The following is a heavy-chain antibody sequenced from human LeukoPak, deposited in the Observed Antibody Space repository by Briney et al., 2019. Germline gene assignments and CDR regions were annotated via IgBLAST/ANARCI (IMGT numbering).Heavy chain of an antibody. CDR2: ISSSGSTI. CDR3: ARDLVEYYYDSSGYIAFDY. CDR1: GFTFSSYE. Sequence: GGSLRLSCAASGFTFSSYEMNWVRQAPGKGLEWVSYISSSGSTIYYADSVKRRFTISRDNAKNSLYLQMNSLRAEDTAVYYCARDLVEYYYDSSGYIAFDYWGQGTLVTVSS. V-gene: IGHV3-48*03. J-gene: IGHJ4*02. D-gene: IGHD3-22*01.